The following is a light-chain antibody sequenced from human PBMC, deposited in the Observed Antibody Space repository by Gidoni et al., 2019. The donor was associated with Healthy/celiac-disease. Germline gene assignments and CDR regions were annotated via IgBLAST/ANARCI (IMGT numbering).Light chain of an antibody. V-gene: IGKV4-1*01. CDR1: QSVLYSSNNKNY. CDR3: QQYYSTPRT. J-gene: IGKJ1*01. CDR2: WAS. Sequence: DIVMTQSPDSLAVSLGERATINCKSSQSVLYSSNNKNYLAWYHQKPGQPPKLLIYWASTRESGVPDRFSGSGSGTDFTLTISSLQAEDVAVYYCQQYYSTPRTFXXXTKVEIK.